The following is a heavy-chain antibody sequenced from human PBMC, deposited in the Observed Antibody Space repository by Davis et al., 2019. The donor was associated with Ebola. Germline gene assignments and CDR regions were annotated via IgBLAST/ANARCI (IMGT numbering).Heavy chain of an antibody. D-gene: IGHD2-8*02. Sequence: GESLKISCAASGFTFRSYSMNWVRQAPGKGLEWVSVIYSGGSTYYADSVKGRFTISRHNSKNTLYLQMNSLRAEDTAVYYCAKDAVVYDAVLYGMDVWGQGTTVTVSS. CDR2: IYSGGST. V-gene: IGHV3-53*04. CDR3: AKDAVVYDAVLYGMDV. CDR1: GFTFRSYS. J-gene: IGHJ6*02.